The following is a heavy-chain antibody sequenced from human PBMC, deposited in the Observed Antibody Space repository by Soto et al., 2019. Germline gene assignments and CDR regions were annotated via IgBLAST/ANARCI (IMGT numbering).Heavy chain of an antibody. CDR2: ISRDGNAI. Sequence: PGGSLRLSCAASGFTFSDYYMTWIRQAPGQGLEWLAYISRDGNAIFYADSVNGRFTISRDNAKNSLFLQMDDLRAEDTGMFFCARGAEMSTLTKWFDPWGQGTLVIVSS. V-gene: IGHV3-11*01. J-gene: IGHJ5*02. CDR1: GFTFSDYY. D-gene: IGHD1-1*01. CDR3: ARGAEMSTLTKWFDP.